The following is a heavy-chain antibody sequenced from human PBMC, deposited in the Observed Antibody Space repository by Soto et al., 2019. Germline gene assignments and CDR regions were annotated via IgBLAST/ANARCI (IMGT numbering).Heavy chain of an antibody. CDR2: ISGSGGST. Sequence: GSLRLSCAASGFTFSSYAMSWVRQAPGKGLEWVSAISGSGGSTYYADSVKGRFTISRDNSKNTLYLQMNSLRAEDTAVYYCAKANLRFYDFWSGYSYYFDYWGQGTLVTVSS. J-gene: IGHJ4*02. D-gene: IGHD3-3*01. CDR3: AKANLRFYDFWSGYSYYFDY. CDR1: GFTFSSYA. V-gene: IGHV3-23*01.